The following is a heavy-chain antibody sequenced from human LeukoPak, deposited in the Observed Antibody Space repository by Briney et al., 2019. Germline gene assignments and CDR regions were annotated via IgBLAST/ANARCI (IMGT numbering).Heavy chain of an antibody. CDR1: GGSISSHY. CDR3: ARRVKGYQLLPVGYYYYYMDV. J-gene: IGHJ6*03. V-gene: IGHV4-59*08. CDR2: IYYSGST. Sequence: TPSETLSLTCTVSGGSISSHYWSWIRQPPGKGLEWIGYIYYSGSTNYNPSLKSRVTISVDTSKNQFSLKLSSVTAADTAVYYCARRVKGYQLLPVGYYYYYMDVWGKGTTVTVSS. D-gene: IGHD2-2*01.